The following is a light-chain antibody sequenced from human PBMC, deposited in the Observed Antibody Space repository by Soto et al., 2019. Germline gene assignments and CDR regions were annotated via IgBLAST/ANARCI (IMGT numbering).Light chain of an antibody. CDR3: QQYGSSRWT. CDR2: VAS. V-gene: IGKV3-20*01. Sequence: EIVLTQSPGTLSLSPGERATLSCRASQTVSSNYLAWCQQKPGQAPRLLIYVASSRATGIPDRFSGSGSGTDFTLAISRLEPEDFAVYYCQQYGSSRWTFGQGTKV. J-gene: IGKJ1*01. CDR1: QTVSSNY.